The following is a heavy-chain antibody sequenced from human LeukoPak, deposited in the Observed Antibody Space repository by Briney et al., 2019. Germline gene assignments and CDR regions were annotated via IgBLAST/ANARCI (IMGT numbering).Heavy chain of an antibody. CDR3: ARVYGSGSYYYHYAMDV. V-gene: IGHV3-33*01. Sequence: GGSLRLSCAASGFTFSSFGMHWVRQAPGKGLVWVAVIWYDGNRKYYEDSVKGRFTISRDNSKNTLYLQMNSLRAEDTAVYYCARVYGSGSYYYHYAMDVWGQGTTGTVSS. D-gene: IGHD3-10*01. J-gene: IGHJ6*02. CDR2: IWYDGNRK. CDR1: GFTFSSFG.